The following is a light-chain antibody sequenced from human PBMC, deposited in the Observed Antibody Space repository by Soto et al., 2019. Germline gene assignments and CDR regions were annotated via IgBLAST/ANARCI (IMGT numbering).Light chain of an antibody. J-gene: IGKJ2*01. CDR3: QQYGSALMYT. CDR1: QSVSSSY. V-gene: IGKV3-20*01. CDR2: GTS. Sequence: EIVLTQSPGTLSLSPGERATLSCRASQSVSSSYLAWYQQKPGQAPRLLIYGTSSRATGIPDRFSGSGSGRDYTITISSLEPEDFAVYYCQQYGSALMYTFGQGTNLEIK.